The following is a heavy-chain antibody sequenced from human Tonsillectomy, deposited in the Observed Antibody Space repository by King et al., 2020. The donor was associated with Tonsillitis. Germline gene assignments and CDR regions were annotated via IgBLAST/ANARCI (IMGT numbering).Heavy chain of an antibody. CDR1: GFTIKNAW. V-gene: IGHV3-15*01. D-gene: IGHD5-24*01. Sequence: EVQLVESGGGLVKPGGSLRLSCAASGFTIKNAWMSWVRQAPGKGLEWVGRIKSHTDGGTTDYAAPVKGRFTISRDDSKTTLYLQMNSLKTEDTAVYYCTTVWPLEYWGQGTLVTVSS. CDR2: IKSHTDGGTT. CDR3: TTVWPLEY. J-gene: IGHJ4*02.